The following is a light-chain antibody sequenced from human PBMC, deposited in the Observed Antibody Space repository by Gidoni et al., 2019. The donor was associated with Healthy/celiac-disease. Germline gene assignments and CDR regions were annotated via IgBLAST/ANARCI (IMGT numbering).Light chain of an antibody. V-gene: IGLV2-14*01. CDR2: EVS. CDR1: SSDVGGYNY. J-gene: IGLJ1*01. CDR3: SSYTSISTLYI. Sequence: QSALTQPASVSGPPGQPITISCTGTSSDVGGYNYVSWYQQHPGKAPKLMIYEVSNRPSGVSNRFSGSKSCNTASLTISGLQAEDEADYYCSSYTSISTLYIFGTGTKVTVL.